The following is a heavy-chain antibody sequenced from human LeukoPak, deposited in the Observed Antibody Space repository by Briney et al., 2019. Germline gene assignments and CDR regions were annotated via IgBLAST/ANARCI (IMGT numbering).Heavy chain of an antibody. V-gene: IGHV4-4*02. Sequence: SETLSLTCAVSGGSISSSNWWSWVRQPPGKGLEWIGEIYHSGSTNYNPSLKSRVTISVDKSKNQFSLKLSSVTAADTAVYYCARNAPLAYYYDSSGYDGLYYYYYMDVWGKGTTATVSS. CDR1: GGSISSSNW. CDR3: ARNAPLAYYYDSSGYDGLYYYYYMDV. J-gene: IGHJ6*03. D-gene: IGHD3-22*01. CDR2: IYHSGST.